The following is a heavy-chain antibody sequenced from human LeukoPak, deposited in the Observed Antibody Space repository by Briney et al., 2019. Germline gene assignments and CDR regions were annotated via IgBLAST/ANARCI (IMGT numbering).Heavy chain of an antibody. Sequence: SETLSLTCAVYGGSFSGYYWSWIRQPPGKGLEWIGEIKHSGSTNYNPSLKSRVTISVDTSKNQFSLKLSSVTAADTAVYYCARYNWNYGWFDPWGQGTLVTVSS. V-gene: IGHV4-34*01. CDR1: GGSFSGYY. D-gene: IGHD1-7*01. CDR3: ARYNWNYGWFDP. J-gene: IGHJ5*02. CDR2: IKHSGST.